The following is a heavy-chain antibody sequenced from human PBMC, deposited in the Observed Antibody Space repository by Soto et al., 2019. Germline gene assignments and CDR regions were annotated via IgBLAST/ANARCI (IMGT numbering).Heavy chain of an antibody. J-gene: IGHJ4*02. D-gene: IGHD3-3*01. CDR2: INPNSGGT. CDR1: GYTFTGYY. Sequence: QVPLVQSGAEVKKPGASVKVSCKASGYTFTGYYMHWVRQAPGQGLEWMGWINPNSGGTNYAQKFQGWVTMTRDTSISTAYMELSRLRSDDTAVYYCARGKVITIFGVVIRGTYFDYWGQGTLVTVSS. CDR3: ARGKVITIFGVVIRGTYFDY. V-gene: IGHV1-2*04.